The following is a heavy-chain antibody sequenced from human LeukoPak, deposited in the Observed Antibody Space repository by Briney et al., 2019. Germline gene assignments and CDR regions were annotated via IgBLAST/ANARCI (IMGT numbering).Heavy chain of an antibody. CDR3: ARQEDSSGYTFDY. Sequence: SETLSLTCTVSGGSISSYYWSWIRQPPGKGLEWIGYIYTSGSTNYNPSLKSRVTISVDTSKNQFSLKLSSVTAADTAVYYCARQEDSSGYTFDYWGQGTLVTVSS. V-gene: IGHV4-4*09. CDR1: GGSISSYY. CDR2: IYTSGST. D-gene: IGHD3-22*01. J-gene: IGHJ4*02.